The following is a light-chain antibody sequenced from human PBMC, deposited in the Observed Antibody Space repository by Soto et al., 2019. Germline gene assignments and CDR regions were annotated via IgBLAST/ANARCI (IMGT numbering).Light chain of an antibody. V-gene: IGKV1-39*01. J-gene: IGKJ1*01. CDR1: QNIKMY. Sequence: DIQMTQSPSSLSASVEDRVTITCRASQNIKMYLSWYQQKPGKAPNLLITAPSRRQSGVPARFSGSGSGTDYTLTITSLQPEDFAIYYCQQSYSDPRTFGQGTKVDIK. CDR3: QQSYSDPRT. CDR2: APS.